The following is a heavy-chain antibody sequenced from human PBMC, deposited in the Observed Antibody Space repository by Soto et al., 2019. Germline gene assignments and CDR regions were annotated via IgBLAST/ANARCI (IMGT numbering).Heavy chain of an antibody. Sequence: QVQLVQSGAEVKKPGSSVKVSCKASGGTFSSYAISWVRQAPGQGLEWMGGIIPIFGTANYAQKFQGRVTITADKSTSTAYMELSSLRSEDTAVYYCARGVFPTDISLPPGPPPAYYYSYYGMDVWGQGTTVTVSS. CDR3: ARGVFPTDISLPPGPPPAYYYSYYGMDV. D-gene: IGHD3-22*01. J-gene: IGHJ6*02. CDR2: IIPIFGTA. CDR1: GGTFSSYA. V-gene: IGHV1-69*06.